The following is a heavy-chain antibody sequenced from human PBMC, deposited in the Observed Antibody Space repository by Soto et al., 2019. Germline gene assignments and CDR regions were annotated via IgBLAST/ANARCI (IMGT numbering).Heavy chain of an antibody. J-gene: IGHJ4*02. CDR2: INHSGST. CDR3: AAQYYYDSSGYRKYYFDY. V-gene: IGHV4-34*01. CDR1: GGSFSGYY. D-gene: IGHD3-22*01. Sequence: QVQLQQWGAGLLKPSETLSLTCAVYGGSFSGYYWSWIRQPPGKGLEWIGEINHSGSTNYNPSLKSRVTISVDTSKNQCSLKLSSVTAADTAVYYCAAQYYYDSSGYRKYYFDYWGQGTLVTVSS.